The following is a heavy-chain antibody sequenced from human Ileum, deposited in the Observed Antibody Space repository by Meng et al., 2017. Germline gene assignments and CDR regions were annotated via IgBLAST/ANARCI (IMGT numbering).Heavy chain of an antibody. Sequence: QGRLPQWGDGLLKPSENPSRTCPVAGGSFSCYDWSWIRQPPGKGLEWIGEINHSGSTNYNPSLKSRVTISVDTSKNQFSLKLSSVTAADTAVYYCARGGHDSSGYYSFDYWGQGTLVTVSS. CDR3: ARGGHDSSGYYSFDY. J-gene: IGHJ4*02. CDR2: INHSGST. D-gene: IGHD3-22*01. V-gene: IGHV4-34*01. CDR1: GGSFSCYD.